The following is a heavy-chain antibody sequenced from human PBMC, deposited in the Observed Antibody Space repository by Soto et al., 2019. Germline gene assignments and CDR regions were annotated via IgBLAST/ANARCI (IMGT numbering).Heavy chain of an antibody. Sequence: GGSLRLSCAASGFTFSSYWMSWVRQAPGKGLEWVANIKQDGSEKYYVDSVKGRFTISRDNAKNSLYLQMNSLRAEDTAVYYCARRVCSSTSCYGLNWFDPWGQGTLVTVSS. CDR3: ARRVCSSTSCYGLNWFDP. D-gene: IGHD2-2*01. V-gene: IGHV3-7*05. CDR2: IKQDGSEK. CDR1: GFTFSSYW. J-gene: IGHJ5*02.